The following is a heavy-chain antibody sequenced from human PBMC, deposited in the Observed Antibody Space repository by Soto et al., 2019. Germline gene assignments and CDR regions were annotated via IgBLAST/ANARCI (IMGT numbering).Heavy chain of an antibody. CDR2: ISASNGDT. CDR1: GYTFTIYG. J-gene: IGHJ6*02. D-gene: IGHD3-3*01. CDR3: ARDKKLWSYDGMDV. Sequence: ASVKVSCKASGYTFTIYGIHWVRQAPGQRLEWMGWISASNGDTKYSQKFQGRVTITRDTSASTAYMELSSLRSEDTAVYYCARDKKLWSYDGMDVWGQGTTVTVSS. V-gene: IGHV1-3*01.